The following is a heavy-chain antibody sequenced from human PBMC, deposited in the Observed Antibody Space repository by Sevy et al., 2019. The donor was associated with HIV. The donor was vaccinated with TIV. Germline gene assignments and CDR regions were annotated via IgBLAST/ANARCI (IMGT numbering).Heavy chain of an antibody. CDR2: IYSDGST. D-gene: IGHD5-18*01. V-gene: IGHV3-53*01. CDR1: GFPFSNFA. J-gene: IGHJ4*02. CDR3: ARVPPYSYGFGVDY. Sequence: GGSLLSCAASGFPFSNFAMSWVRQAPGKGLEWVSVIYSDGSTYYVDSVKGRFTISRDNSKNTLFLQMNSLRADDTAVYYCARVPPYSYGFGVDYWGQGTLVTVSS.